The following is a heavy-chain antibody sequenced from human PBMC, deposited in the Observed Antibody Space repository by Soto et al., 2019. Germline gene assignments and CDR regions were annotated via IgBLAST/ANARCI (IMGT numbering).Heavy chain of an antibody. CDR3: ARRWGTTFDS. J-gene: IGHJ4*02. CDR1: GCSISNYY. V-gene: IGHV4-59*08. D-gene: IGHD3-16*01. Sequence: QVQLQESVPGLVKPSETLSLTCTVSGCSISNYYWSWIRQPPGKGLEWIGYIYYSGSTNYNPSLKSRVTIPVDTSKNQFSLKLSSVTAADTAVYYCARRWGTTFDSWGQGNLVNVSS. CDR2: IYYSGST.